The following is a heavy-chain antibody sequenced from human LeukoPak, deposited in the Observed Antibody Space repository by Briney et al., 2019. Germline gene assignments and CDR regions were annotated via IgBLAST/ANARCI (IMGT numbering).Heavy chain of an antibody. Sequence: GGSLRLSCAASGFTFSSYSMTWVRQAPGKGLEWVSSISSSSSYIYYADSVKGRFTISRDNAKNSLYLQMNSLRAEDTAVYYCAREPEDAFDIWGQGTMVTVSS. CDR2: ISSSSSYI. CDR1: GFTFSSYS. J-gene: IGHJ3*02. CDR3: AREPEDAFDI. V-gene: IGHV3-21*01.